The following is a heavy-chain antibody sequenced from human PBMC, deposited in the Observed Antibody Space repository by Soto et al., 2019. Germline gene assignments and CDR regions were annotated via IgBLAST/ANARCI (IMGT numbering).Heavy chain of an antibody. V-gene: IGHV3-33*01. CDR3: ARDRTNYGDY. J-gene: IGHJ4*02. Sequence: QVQLVESGGGVVQPGRSLRLSCAASGFTFRNYGMHWVRQAPGKGLEWVAVIWYDGSNEYYADSVKGRFTISRDNSKDTVSLQMNSLRDEDTAVYFCARDRTNYGDYWGQGTLVTVAS. CDR2: IWYDGSNE. D-gene: IGHD3-16*01. CDR1: GFTFRNYG.